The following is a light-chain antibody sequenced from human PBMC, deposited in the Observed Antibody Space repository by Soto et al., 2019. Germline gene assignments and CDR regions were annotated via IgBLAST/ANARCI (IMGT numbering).Light chain of an antibody. CDR3: QKYDRAPEA. J-gene: IGKJ1*01. V-gene: IGKV1-27*01. Sequence: DIQMTQSPSSLSASVGDRVTITCRASQGIINSLAWYQQEPGKVPKLLIYDASTLQSGVSSRFSGSGSGTDFTLTISSLQPEDVATYYCQKYDRAPEAFGQGYKVEIK. CDR2: DAS. CDR1: QGIINS.